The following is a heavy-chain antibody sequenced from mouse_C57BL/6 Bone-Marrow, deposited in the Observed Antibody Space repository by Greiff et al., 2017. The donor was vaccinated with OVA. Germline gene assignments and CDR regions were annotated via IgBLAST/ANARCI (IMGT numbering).Heavy chain of an antibody. CDR3: TTPGPYAMDY. CDR1: GFNIKDDY. CDR2: IDPENGDT. Sequence: EVQLQQSGAELVRPGASVKLSCTASGFNIKDDYMHWVKQRPEQGLEWIGWIDPENGDTEYASKFQGKATITADTSSHTAYLQLSSLTSEDTAVYYCTTPGPYAMDYWGQGTSVTVSS. J-gene: IGHJ4*01. V-gene: IGHV14-4*01.